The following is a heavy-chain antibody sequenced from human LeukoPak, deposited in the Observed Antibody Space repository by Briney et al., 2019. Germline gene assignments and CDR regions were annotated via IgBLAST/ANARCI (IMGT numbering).Heavy chain of an antibody. CDR2: VRTKAYGGTT. CDR1: GFTFSSFA. Sequence: PGGSLRLSCTASGFTFSSFAMTWVRQAPGKGLEWVGFVRTKAYGGTTEYAASVKGRFSISRDDSKTIAYLQMNSLKTEDTAVYYCTRLEKLPYFDQWGQGTLVTVSS. J-gene: IGHJ4*02. V-gene: IGHV3-49*04. D-gene: IGHD1-7*01. CDR3: TRLEKLPYFDQ.